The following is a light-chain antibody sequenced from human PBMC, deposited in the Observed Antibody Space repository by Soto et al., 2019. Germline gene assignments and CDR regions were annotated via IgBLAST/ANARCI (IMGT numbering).Light chain of an antibody. J-gene: IGKJ1*01. CDR1: QNIGTW. V-gene: IGKV1-5*03. CDR3: QQSRT. CDR2: KTS. Sequence: DIQMTQSPSTLSASVGDRVTITCRASQNIGTWLAWYQQKPGNAPKLLISKTSSLESGVPSRFSGSGSGTEFTLTISSLRPDDFATYCCQQSRTFGQGTKVEVK.